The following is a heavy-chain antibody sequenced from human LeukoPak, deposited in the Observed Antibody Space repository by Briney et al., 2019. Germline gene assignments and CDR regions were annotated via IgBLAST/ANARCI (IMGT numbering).Heavy chain of an antibody. CDR3: AKSNRYCDSASCYEAFDI. D-gene: IGHD2-2*01. CDR2: IYYSGSP. J-gene: IGHJ3*02. V-gene: IGHV4-59*01. Sequence: PSETLSLTCTVSGASISIYSWSWIRQPPGQGLEWIGYIYYSGSPNYYPSLKSRVTMSVDASKTQFSLKVSSVIAADTAVYYCAKSNRYCDSASCYEAFDIWGQGTMVTVSS. CDR1: GASISIYS.